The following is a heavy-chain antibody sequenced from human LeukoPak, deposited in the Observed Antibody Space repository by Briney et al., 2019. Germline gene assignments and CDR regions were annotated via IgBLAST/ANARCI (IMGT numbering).Heavy chain of an antibody. CDR1: GGPLIGYS. CDR2: INDRGST. J-gene: IGHJ4*02. D-gene: IGHD3-10*01. Sequence: SETLSLTCAIYGGPLIGYSWSWIRQPPGKGLEWIGEINDRGSTTYNPSLQSRPSMSLDTSMNQFSLTLGSVTAADTAVYFCARSGRYQIYWGQGTLVTVSS. CDR3: ARSGRYQIY. V-gene: IGHV4-34*01.